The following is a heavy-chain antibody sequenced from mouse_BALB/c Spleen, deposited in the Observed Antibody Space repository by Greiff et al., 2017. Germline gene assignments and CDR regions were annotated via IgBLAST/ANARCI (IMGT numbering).Heavy chain of an antibody. CDR2: ISSGSSTI. CDR3: ARHYYSSSPYFDY. V-gene: IGHV5-17*02. CDR1: GFTFSSFG. Sequence: EVHLVESGGGLVQPGGSRKLSCAASGFTFSSFGMHWVRQAPEKGLEWVAYISSGSSTIYYADTVKGRFTISGDNPKNTLFLQMTSLRSEDTAMYYCARHYYSSSPYFDYWGQGTTLTVSS. J-gene: IGHJ2*01. D-gene: IGHD1-1*01.